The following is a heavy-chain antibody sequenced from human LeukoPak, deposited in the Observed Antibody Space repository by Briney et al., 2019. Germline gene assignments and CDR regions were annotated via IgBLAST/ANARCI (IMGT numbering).Heavy chain of an antibody. CDR3: ARDTGYLGSNYGMDV. Sequence: SETLSLTCTVSGGSISSYYWSWIRQPPGKGLEWVGYIFYSGSTNCNPSLKSRVTISVDTSKNQFSLNLSSVTAADTAIYYCARDTGYLGSNYGMDVWGQGTTVTVSS. D-gene: IGHD3-22*01. CDR2: IFYSGST. J-gene: IGHJ6*02. CDR1: GGSISSYY. V-gene: IGHV4-59*01.